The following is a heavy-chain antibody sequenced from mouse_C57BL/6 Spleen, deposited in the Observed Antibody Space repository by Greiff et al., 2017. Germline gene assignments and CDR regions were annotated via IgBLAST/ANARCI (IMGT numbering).Heavy chain of an antibody. J-gene: IGHJ1*03. V-gene: IGHV1-61*01. CDR2: IYPSDSET. D-gene: IGHD2-5*01. Sequence: VQLQQPGAELVRPGSSVKLSCKASGYTFTSYWMDWVKQRPGQGLEWIGNIYPSDSETHYNQKFKDKDTLTVDKSSSTAYMQLSSLTSEDSAVYYCARVYSNYWYFDVWGTGTTVTVSS. CDR1: GYTFTSYW. CDR3: ARVYSNYWYFDV.